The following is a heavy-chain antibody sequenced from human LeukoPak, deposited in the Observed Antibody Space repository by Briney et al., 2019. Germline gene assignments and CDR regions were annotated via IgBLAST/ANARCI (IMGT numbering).Heavy chain of an antibody. J-gene: IGHJ4*02. D-gene: IGHD5-18*01. CDR1: GGTFSSYA. CDR3: ARAVDSYGPWGVDY. V-gene: IGHV1-69*06. CDR2: IIPIFGTA. Sequence: ASVKVSCEASGGTFSSYAISWVRQAPGQGLEWMGGIIPIFGTANYAQKFQGRVTITADKSTSTAYMELSSLRSEDTAVYYCARAVDSYGPWGVDYWGQGTLVTVSS.